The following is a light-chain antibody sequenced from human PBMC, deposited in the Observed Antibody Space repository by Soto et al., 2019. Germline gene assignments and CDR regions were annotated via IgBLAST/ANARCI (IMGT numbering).Light chain of an antibody. V-gene: IGKV3-11*01. J-gene: IGKJ1*01. CDR3: QQYRSWPRT. CDR2: DAS. Sequence: EIVLTQSPATLSLSPGEGATLSCRASQSVRSSLAWYQQKPGQAPRLLIYDASNRATGIPARFSGSGSGTDFTLTISSLQSEDFATYYCQQYRSWPRTFGQGSRVEIK. CDR1: QSVRSS.